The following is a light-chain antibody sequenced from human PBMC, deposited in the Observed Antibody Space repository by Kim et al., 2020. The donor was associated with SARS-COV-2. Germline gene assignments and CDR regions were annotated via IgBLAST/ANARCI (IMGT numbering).Light chain of an antibody. Sequence: ASVGDRVTITCRASQGIGNYLAWFQQKPGKVPKRLIFSASNLESGVPSRFSGSGSGTEFTLTISSLQREDFATYYCLQHHSDQLTFGGGTKVDIK. V-gene: IGKV1-17*03. CDR1: QGIGNY. CDR3: LQHHSDQLT. J-gene: IGKJ4*01. CDR2: SAS.